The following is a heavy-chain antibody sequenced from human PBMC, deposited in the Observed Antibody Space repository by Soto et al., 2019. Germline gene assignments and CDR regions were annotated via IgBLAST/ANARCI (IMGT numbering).Heavy chain of an antibody. CDR3: AKGPIFGVENIYDY. D-gene: IGHD3-3*01. CDR1: GFTFSSYA. Sequence: EVQLLESGGGLLQHGGSLRLSCAASGFTFSSYAMSWVRQAPGKGLEWVSGMSGNGGSAYYADSWKGRFTISRDNSKKTLYLQMNSLRAEDTAVYYCAKGPIFGVENIYDYWGQGTLVTVSS. J-gene: IGHJ4*02. CDR2: MSGNGGSA. V-gene: IGHV3-23*01.